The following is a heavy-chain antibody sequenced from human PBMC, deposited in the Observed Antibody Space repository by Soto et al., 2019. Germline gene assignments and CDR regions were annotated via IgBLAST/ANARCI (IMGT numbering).Heavy chain of an antibody. CDR3: ARSYSGSYYLAFDI. J-gene: IGHJ3*02. CDR2: IYYSGST. CDR1: GGSISSYY. D-gene: IGHD1-26*01. V-gene: IGHV4-59*01. Sequence: SETLSLTCTASGGSISSYYWSWIRQPPGKGLEWIGYIYYSGSTNYNPSLKSRVTISVDTSKNQFSLKLSSVTAADTAVYYCARSYSGSYYLAFDIWGQGTMVTVSS.